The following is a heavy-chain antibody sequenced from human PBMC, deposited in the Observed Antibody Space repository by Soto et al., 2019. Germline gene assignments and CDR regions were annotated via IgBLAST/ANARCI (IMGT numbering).Heavy chain of an antibody. CDR2: IIPIFATA. CDR1: GGTFSSYA. Sequence: QVQLVQFGAEVKKPGSSVKVSCKASGGTFSSYAISWVRQDPGQGLEWMGGIIPIFATANYAQKFQGRVMITVDESTSTAYMELSSLRSEDTAVYYCARSVSFRYQLLKRGMDVWGQGTTVTVSS. V-gene: IGHV1-69*01. J-gene: IGHJ6*02. D-gene: IGHD2-2*01. CDR3: ARSVSFRYQLLKRGMDV.